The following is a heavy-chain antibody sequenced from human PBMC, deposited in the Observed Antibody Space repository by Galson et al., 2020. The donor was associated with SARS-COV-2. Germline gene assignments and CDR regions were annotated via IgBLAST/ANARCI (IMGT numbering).Heavy chain of an antibody. J-gene: IGHJ4*02. CDR2: IYYSGST. V-gene: IGHV4-39*01. CDR1: GGSISSSSYY. CDR3: ARHYDILTGYYTLFDY. Sequence: SETLSLTCTVSGGSISSSSYYWGWIRQPPGKGLEWIGSIYYSGSTYYNPSLKSRVTISVDTSKNQFSLKLSSVTAADTAVYYCARHYDILTGYYTLFDYWGQGTLVTVSS. D-gene: IGHD3-9*01.